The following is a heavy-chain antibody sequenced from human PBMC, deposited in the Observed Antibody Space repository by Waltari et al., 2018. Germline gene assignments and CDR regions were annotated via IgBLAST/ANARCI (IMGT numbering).Heavy chain of an antibody. CDR2: IYYSGST. V-gene: IGHV4-39*07. Sequence: QLQLQESGPGLVKPSETLSLTCTVSGGSISSSIHYWGWIRQPPGKGLEWIGRIYYSGSTYFTPSLKSRVTMSVDTSKNQFSLKLSSVTAADTAVYYCARSSVGSSWANYFDYWGQGTLVTVSS. J-gene: IGHJ4*02. CDR3: ARSSVGSSWANYFDY. D-gene: IGHD6-13*01. CDR1: GGSISSSIHY.